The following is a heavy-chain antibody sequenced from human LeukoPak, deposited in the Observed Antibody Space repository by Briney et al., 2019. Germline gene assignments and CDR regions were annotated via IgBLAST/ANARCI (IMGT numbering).Heavy chain of an antibody. J-gene: IGHJ4*02. CDR1: GYIFTGYY. V-gene: IGHV1-2*02. CDR2: INPNNGGT. Sequence: ASVKVSCKASGYIFTGYYFHWVRQAPGQGLEWMGWINPNNGGTNYAQKFQGRVTMTRDTSITTTYTELSRLISDDTAIYYCARELNYFDFWGQGTLLTVSS. CDR3: ARELNYFDF.